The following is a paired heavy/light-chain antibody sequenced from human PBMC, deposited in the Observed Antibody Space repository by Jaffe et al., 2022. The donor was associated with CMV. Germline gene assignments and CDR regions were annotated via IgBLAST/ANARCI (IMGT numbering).Heavy chain of an antibody. J-gene: IGHJ4*02. D-gene: IGHD5-12*01. CDR3: ARQRSGYDWRNIYYFDY. V-gene: IGHV4-39*01. Sequence: QLQLQESGPGLVKPSETLSLTCTVSGGSISSSDYYWGWIRQPPGKGLEWIGSIYSGGSTYYNPSFKSRVTISVDTSKNQFSLKLSSVTAADTAVYYCARQRSGYDWRNIYYFDYWGQGTLVTVSS. CDR2: IYSGGST. CDR1: GGSISSSDYY.
Light chain of an antibody. CDR2: GAS. CDR1: QSVSRSY. CDR3: QQYGNSPGT. V-gene: IGKV3-20*01. J-gene: IGKJ1*01. Sequence: EIVLTQSPGTLSLSPGERATLSCRASQSVSRSYLAWYQQKPGQAPRLLIYGASSRATDIPDRFSGSGSGTDFTLTISRLEPEDFAVYYCQQYGNSPGTFGQGTKVEIK.